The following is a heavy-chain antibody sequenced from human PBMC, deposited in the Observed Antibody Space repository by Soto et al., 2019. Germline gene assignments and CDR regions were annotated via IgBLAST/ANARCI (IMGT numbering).Heavy chain of an antibody. CDR3: ARYRREAVAGYTLDN. D-gene: IGHD6-13*01. CDR2: VYNSGST. CDR1: GGSISSNY. Sequence: PSETRSRTCTVSGGSISSNYWTWIRQPPGEGLEWIGYVYNSGSTNYNPSLKSRVTISEDTSKSQFSLKVNSMTAADTAVYYCARYRREAVAGYTLDNWGQGILVTVSS. V-gene: IGHV4-59*01. J-gene: IGHJ4*02.